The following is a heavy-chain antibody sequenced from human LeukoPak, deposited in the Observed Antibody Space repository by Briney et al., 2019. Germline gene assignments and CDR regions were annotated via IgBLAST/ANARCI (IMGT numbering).Heavy chain of an antibody. Sequence: ASVKASCKASGYTFTSYYMHWVRQAPGQGLEWMGIINPSGGSTSYAQKFQGRVTMTRDMSTSTVYMELSSLRSEDTAVYYCARSNWQWLFDYWGQGTLVTVSS. J-gene: IGHJ4*02. V-gene: IGHV1-46*01. CDR3: ARSNWQWLFDY. CDR1: GYTFTSYY. CDR2: INPSGGST. D-gene: IGHD6-19*01.